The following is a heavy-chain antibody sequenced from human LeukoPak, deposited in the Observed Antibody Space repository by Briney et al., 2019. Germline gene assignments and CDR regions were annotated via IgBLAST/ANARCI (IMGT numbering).Heavy chain of an antibody. D-gene: IGHD3-10*01. J-gene: IGHJ3*02. V-gene: IGHV5-51*01. Sequence: GESLKLSCKGSGYSFTSYWIGWVRQMPGKGLEWMGIIYPGDSDTRYSPSFQGQVTISADKSISTAYLQWSSLKASDTAMYYCARQRITMVRGVIGAFDIWGQGTMVTVSS. CDR3: ARQRITMVRGVIGAFDI. CDR1: GYSFTSYW. CDR2: IYPGDSDT.